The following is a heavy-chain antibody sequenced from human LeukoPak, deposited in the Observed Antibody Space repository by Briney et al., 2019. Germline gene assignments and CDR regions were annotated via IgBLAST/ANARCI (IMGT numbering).Heavy chain of an antibody. J-gene: IGHJ3*02. D-gene: IGHD2-8*01. Sequence: PSETLSLTCDVSGFSINSGYYWGWIRQPPGKGLEWIASVYHSGSTYYSPSLRSRVTTSVATSKNHLALKLSSVSAADTAVYYCARQINGYAFDIWGQGTMLTVSS. CDR1: GFSINSGYY. CDR2: VYHSGST. CDR3: ARQINGYAFDI. V-gene: IGHV4-38-2*01.